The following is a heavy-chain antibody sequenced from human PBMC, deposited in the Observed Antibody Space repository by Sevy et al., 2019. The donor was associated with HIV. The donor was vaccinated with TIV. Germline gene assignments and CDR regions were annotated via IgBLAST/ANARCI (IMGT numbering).Heavy chain of an antibody. CDR3: AGGRYDSSGSFDAFDI. CDR1: GFTFISYA. D-gene: IGHD3-22*01. V-gene: IGHV3-23*01. CDR2: IYGSSGAT. Sequence: GGSLRLSCKPSGFTFISYAMNWVRQAPGKGLERVSTIYGSSGATYYGDSVKGRFTISRDNSKNTLYLQMNSLRTEDTAVYYCAGGRYDSSGSFDAFDIWRQGTMVTVSS. J-gene: IGHJ3*02.